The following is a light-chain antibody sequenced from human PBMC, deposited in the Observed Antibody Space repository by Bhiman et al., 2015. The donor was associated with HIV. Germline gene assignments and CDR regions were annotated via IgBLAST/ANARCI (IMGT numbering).Light chain of an antibody. Sequence: QSALTQPPSASGSPGQSVTISCTGSSSDIGAYNYVSWYHQPPGKAPTLKIYEVNKRPSGVPDRFSGSKSGNTASLTISGLQTEDEADYYCCSYAGSTTYVFGTGTKVTVL. J-gene: IGLJ1*01. CDR3: CSYAGSTTYV. CDR1: SSDIGAYNY. CDR2: EVN. V-gene: IGLV2-8*01.